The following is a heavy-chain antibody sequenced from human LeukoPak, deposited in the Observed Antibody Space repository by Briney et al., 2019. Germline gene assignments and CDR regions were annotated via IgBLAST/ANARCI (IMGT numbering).Heavy chain of an antibody. V-gene: IGHV4-59*01. CDR3: ARVNYVGRTSYFDY. J-gene: IGHJ4*02. Sequence: PSETLSLTCTVSGGSISSYYWSWIRQPPGKGLEWIGYIYYSGSTNYNPSLKSRVTISVDTSKNQFSLKLSSVTAVDTALYYCARVNYVGRTSYFDYWGQGTLVTVSS. CDR2: IYYSGST. CDR1: GGSISSYY. D-gene: IGHD3-16*01.